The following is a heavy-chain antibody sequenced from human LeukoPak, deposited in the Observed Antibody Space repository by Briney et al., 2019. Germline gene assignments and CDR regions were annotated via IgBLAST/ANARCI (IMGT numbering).Heavy chain of an antibody. CDR1: GFTFSSYG. Sequence: PGGSLRLSCAASGFTFSSYGMHWVRQAPGKGLEWVAFIRYDGSNKYYVDSVKGRFTISRDNSKNTLYLQMNSLRAEDTAVYYCAKPLSSPTVPNPIDYWGQGTLVTVSS. CDR3: AKPLSSPTVPNPIDY. V-gene: IGHV3-30*02. CDR2: IRYDGSNK. D-gene: IGHD4-17*01. J-gene: IGHJ4*02.